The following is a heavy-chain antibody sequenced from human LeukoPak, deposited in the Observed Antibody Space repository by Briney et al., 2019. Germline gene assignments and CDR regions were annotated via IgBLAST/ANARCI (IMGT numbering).Heavy chain of an antibody. CDR2: IYFSGST. Sequence: PSETLSLTGTVAGGSISSYYWSWLRQPPGKGLEWMGYIYFSGSTNYNPSLKSRVTISVDTSKNQFSMKLSSVTAAGTAVYYCARSPNWTPHSFDYWGQGTLVTVSS. V-gene: IGHV4-59*08. J-gene: IGHJ4*02. D-gene: IGHD3/OR15-3a*01. CDR1: GGSISSYY. CDR3: ARSPNWTPHSFDY.